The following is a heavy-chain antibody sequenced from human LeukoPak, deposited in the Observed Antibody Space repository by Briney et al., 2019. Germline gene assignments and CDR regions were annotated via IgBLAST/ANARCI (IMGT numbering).Heavy chain of an antibody. Sequence: ASVKVSCTASGYILTKHNMHWVRQAPGQGLEWMGIINPSSGHTSYAQKFQGRITMTRDISTSTVYMELSSLRSEDTAVYYCARDSVAASNWFDPWGQGTLVTVSS. V-gene: IGHV1-46*01. J-gene: IGHJ5*02. CDR2: INPSSGHT. CDR3: ARDSVAASNWFDP. D-gene: IGHD6-25*01. CDR1: GYILTKHN.